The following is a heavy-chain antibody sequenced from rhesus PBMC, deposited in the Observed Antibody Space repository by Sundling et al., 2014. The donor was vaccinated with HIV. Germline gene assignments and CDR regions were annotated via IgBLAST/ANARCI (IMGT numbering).Heavy chain of an antibody. J-gene: IGHJ6*01. Sequence: QVQLQESGPGLVKPSETLSVTCAVSGGSISSSYWSWIRQAPGKGLEWIGYITYHGTTSYNPSLQSRVTISRDTSKNQFSLKLSSVTAADTAVYYCARTPGEHNSINYGLDSWGQGVVVTVSS. CDR3: ARTPGEHNSINYGLDS. CDR1: GGSISSSY. CDR2: ITYHGTT. D-gene: IGHD1-38*01. V-gene: IGHV4-122*02.